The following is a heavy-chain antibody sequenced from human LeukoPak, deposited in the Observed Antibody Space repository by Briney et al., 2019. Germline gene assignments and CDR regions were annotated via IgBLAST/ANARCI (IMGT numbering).Heavy chain of an antibody. CDR3: ARLLIDDHYYYYGMDV. V-gene: IGHV4-59*08. J-gene: IGHJ6*02. D-gene: IGHD3-22*01. Sequence: PSETLSLTCTVSGGSISSYYWSWIRQPPGEGLEWIGYIYYSGSTNYNPSLKSRVTISVDTSKNQFSLKLSSVTAADTAVYYCARLLIDDHYYYYGMDVWGQGTTVTVSS. CDR2: IYYSGST. CDR1: GGSISSYY.